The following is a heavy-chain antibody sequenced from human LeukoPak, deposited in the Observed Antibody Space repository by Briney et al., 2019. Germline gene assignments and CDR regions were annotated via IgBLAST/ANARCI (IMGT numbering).Heavy chain of an antibody. CDR1: GGSISSYY. Sequence: SETLSLTCTVSGGSISSYYWSWIRQPPGKGLEWIGYIYYSGSTNYNPSLKSRVTISVGTSKNQFSLKLSSVTAADTAVYYCARGSPSSGSMTFDYWGQGTLVTVSS. J-gene: IGHJ4*02. CDR3: ARGSPSSGSMTFDY. V-gene: IGHV4-59*01. CDR2: IYYSGST. D-gene: IGHD6-19*01.